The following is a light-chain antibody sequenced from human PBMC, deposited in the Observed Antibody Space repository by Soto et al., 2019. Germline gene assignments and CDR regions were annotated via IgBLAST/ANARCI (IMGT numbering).Light chain of an antibody. CDR1: QSVGNN. CDR3: QQYSSSST. V-gene: IGKV3-20*01. Sequence: IVMPHSPATLSVSAGERATLSCRASQSVGNNVAGYRQKPGQAPRLLIYGASNTATGIPDRFSGSGSGTYFPLTISRLEPEVVAVYYCQQYSSSSTFGQGTQVEIK. CDR2: GAS. J-gene: IGKJ5*01.